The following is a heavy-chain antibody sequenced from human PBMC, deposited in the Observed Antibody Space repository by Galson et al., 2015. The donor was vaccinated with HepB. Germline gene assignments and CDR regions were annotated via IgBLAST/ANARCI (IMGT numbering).Heavy chain of an antibody. CDR2: FDPEDGET. Sequence: SVKVSCKVSGYTLTELSMHWVRQAPGKGLEWMGGFDPEDGETIYAQKFQGGVTMTEDTSTDTAYMELSSLRSEDTAVYYCATVSGSYTYYFDYWGQGTLVTVSS. CDR1: GYTLTELS. CDR3: ATVSGSYTYYFDY. D-gene: IGHD1-26*01. J-gene: IGHJ4*02. V-gene: IGHV1-24*01.